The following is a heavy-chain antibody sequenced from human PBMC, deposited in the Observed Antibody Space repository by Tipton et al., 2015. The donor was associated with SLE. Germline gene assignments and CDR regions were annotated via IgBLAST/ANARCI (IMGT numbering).Heavy chain of an antibody. Sequence: TLSLTCTVSGASISSRSYYWNWIRQPAGKGLEWIGRIYTGGSTYYNPSLESRVTISMDTSKNPFSLKLTSVTAADTAVYYCARVLDVLDYWGQGTLVTVSS. J-gene: IGHJ4*02. CDR2: IYTGGST. CDR1: GASISSRSYY. V-gene: IGHV4-61*02. CDR3: ARVLDVLDY. D-gene: IGHD1-1*01.